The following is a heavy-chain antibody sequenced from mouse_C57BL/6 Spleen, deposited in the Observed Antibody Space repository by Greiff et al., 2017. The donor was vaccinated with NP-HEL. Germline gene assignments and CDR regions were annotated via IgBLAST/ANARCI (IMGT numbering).Heavy chain of an antibody. J-gene: IGHJ4*01. CDR2: IWSGGST. D-gene: IGHD4-1*01. CDR1: GFSLTSYG. V-gene: IGHV2-2*01. Sequence: VQLVESGPGLVQPSQSLSITCTVSGFSLTSYGVHWVRQSPGKGLEWLGVIWSGGSTDSNAAFISRLSISKDNSKSQVFFKMNSLQADDTAIYYCARNAGLDYAMDYWGQGTSVTVSS. CDR3: ARNAGLDYAMDY.